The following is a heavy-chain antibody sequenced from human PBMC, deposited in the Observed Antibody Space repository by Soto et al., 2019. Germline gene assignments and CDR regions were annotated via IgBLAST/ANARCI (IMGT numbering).Heavy chain of an antibody. CDR2: IYYSGST. D-gene: IGHD6-19*01. Sequence: QLQLQESGPGLVKPSETLSLTCTVSGGSISSSSYYWGWIRQPPGKGLEWIGSIYYSGSTYYNPSLKSRVTISVDTSKNQFSLKLSSVTAADTAVYYCARPAYSSEGWFDHWGQGTLVTVYS. V-gene: IGHV4-39*01. J-gene: IGHJ5*02. CDR3: ARPAYSSEGWFDH. CDR1: GGSISSSSYY.